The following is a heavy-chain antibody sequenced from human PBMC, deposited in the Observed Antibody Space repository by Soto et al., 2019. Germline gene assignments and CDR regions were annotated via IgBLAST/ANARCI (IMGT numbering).Heavy chain of an antibody. CDR1: GFTFSSYS. Sequence: EVQLVESGGGLVKPGGSLRLSCAASGFTFSSYSMNWVRQAPGKGLEWVSSISSSSSYIYYADSVKGRFTISRDNAKNSLYLQMNSLRAADTAVYYCARDPDTAMVTFDYWGQGTMVTVSS. CDR3: ARDPDTAMVTFDY. J-gene: IGHJ4*02. D-gene: IGHD5-18*01. V-gene: IGHV3-21*01. CDR2: ISSSSSYI.